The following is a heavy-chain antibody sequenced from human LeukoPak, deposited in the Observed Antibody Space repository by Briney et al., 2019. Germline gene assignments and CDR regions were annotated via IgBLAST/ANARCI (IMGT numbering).Heavy chain of an antibody. D-gene: IGHD4-17*01. CDR1: GASLSPHY. CDR3: ARLGWGTTVTTRRFGYYYYYYMDV. J-gene: IGHJ6*03. V-gene: IGHV4-59*11. CDR2: IYFNGGT. Sequence: SETLSLTCSVSGASLSPHYWSWVRQAPGKGLEWIGYIYFNGGTNYNPSLKSRVTISVDTSKNQFSLKLSSVTAADTAVYYCARLGWGTTVTTRRFGYYYYYYMDVWGKGTTVTISS.